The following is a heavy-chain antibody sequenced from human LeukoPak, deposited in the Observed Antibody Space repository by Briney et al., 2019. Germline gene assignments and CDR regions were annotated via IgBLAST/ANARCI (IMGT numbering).Heavy chain of an antibody. CDR2: SYYSGST. CDR3: AITSRGVGELLDY. D-gene: IGHD1-26*01. CDR1: GGSISSSSYY. V-gene: IGHV4-39*01. J-gene: IGHJ4*02. Sequence: SETLSLTCTVSGGSISSSSYYWGWIRQPPGKGLEWIVSSYYSGSTYYHPSLKSRVTISVDTSKNQFSLKLSSVTAADTAVYYCAITSRGVGELLDYWGQGTLVTVSS.